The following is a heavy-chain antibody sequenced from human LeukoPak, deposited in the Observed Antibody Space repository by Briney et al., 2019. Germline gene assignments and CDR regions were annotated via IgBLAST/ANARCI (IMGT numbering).Heavy chain of an antibody. J-gene: IGHJ4*02. V-gene: IGHV3-20*04. Sequence: GGSLRLSCAASGFTFDDYTMHWVRQAPGKGLEWVSGINWNGGSTGYADSVKGRFTISRDNAKNSLYLQMNSLRAEDTALYYCARDDYGDPQYFDYWGQGTLVTVSS. CDR3: ARDDYGDPQYFDY. D-gene: IGHD4-17*01. CDR1: GFTFDDYT. CDR2: INWNGGST.